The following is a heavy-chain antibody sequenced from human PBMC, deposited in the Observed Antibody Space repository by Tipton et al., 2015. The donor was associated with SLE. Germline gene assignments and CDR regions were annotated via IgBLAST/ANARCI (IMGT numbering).Heavy chain of an antibody. CDR1: GGSFSGYY. V-gene: IGHV4-34*01. CDR2: INHSGST. Sequence: TLSLTCAVYGGSFSGYYWSWIRQPPGKGLEWIGEINHSGSTNYNPSLKSRVTISVDTSKNQFSLKLSSVTAADTAVYYCARVGIAAPGYFDYWGQGTLVTVSS. J-gene: IGHJ4*02. CDR3: ARVGIAAPGYFDY. D-gene: IGHD6-13*01.